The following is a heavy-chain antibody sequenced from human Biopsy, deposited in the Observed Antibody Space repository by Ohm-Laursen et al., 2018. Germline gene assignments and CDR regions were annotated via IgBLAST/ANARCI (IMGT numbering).Heavy chain of an antibody. CDR1: GYSFTSYY. CDR3: AKNTGWYGDLYYFNY. D-gene: IGHD6-19*01. Sequence: GASVKVSCKASGYSFTSYYMHWARQAPGQGLAWMGMINPSGSTTSYPQIFQGRVTMTRDTSKSTVYMELSSLRSADTAVYFCAKNTGWYGDLYYFNYWGQGTLVTVSS. J-gene: IGHJ4*02. V-gene: IGHV1-46*01. CDR2: INPSGSTT.